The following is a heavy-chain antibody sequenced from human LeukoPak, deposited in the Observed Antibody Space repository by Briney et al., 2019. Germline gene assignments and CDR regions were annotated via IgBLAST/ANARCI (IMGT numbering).Heavy chain of an antibody. CDR3: AKAHPDTYSSSWYAHFDY. V-gene: IGHV3-23*01. Sequence: GGSLRLSCAASGFTFSSYAMSWVRQAPGKGLEWVSAISGSGGSTYYADSVKGRFTISRDNSKNTLYLQMNSLRAEDTAVYYCAKAHPDTYSSSWYAHFDYWGQGTLVTVSX. J-gene: IGHJ4*02. CDR2: ISGSGGST. CDR1: GFTFSSYA. D-gene: IGHD6-13*01.